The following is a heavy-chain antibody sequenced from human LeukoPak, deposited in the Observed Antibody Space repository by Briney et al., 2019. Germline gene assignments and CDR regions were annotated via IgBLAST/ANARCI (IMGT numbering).Heavy chain of an antibody. CDR2: IYHSGST. D-gene: IGHD2-15*01. Sequence: SETLSLTCTVSGYSISSGYYWGWIRQPPGKGLEWIGSIYHSGSTYYNPSLKSRVTISVDTSKNQFSLKLTSVTAADTAVYYCARVDGSCSGGSCPSGNWFDPWGQGTLVTVSS. J-gene: IGHJ5*02. V-gene: IGHV4-38-2*02. CDR3: ARVDGSCSGGSCPSGNWFDP. CDR1: GYSISSGYY.